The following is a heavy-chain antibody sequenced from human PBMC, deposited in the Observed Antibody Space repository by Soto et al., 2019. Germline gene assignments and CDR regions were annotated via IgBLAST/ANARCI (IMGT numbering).Heavy chain of an antibody. CDR1: GGTFSSYT. Sequence: ASVKVSCKASGGTFSSYTISWVRQAPGQGLEWMGRIIPILGIANYAQKFQGRVTITADKSPSTAYMELSSLRSEDTAVYYCAREGDGVNYYYYMDVWGKGTTVTVSS. J-gene: IGHJ6*03. D-gene: IGHD3-16*01. CDR3: AREGDGVNYYYYMDV. CDR2: IIPILGIA. V-gene: IGHV1-69*04.